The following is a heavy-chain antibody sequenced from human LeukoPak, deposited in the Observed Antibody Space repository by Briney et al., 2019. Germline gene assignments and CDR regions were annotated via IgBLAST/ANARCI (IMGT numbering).Heavy chain of an antibody. V-gene: IGHV4-39*01. D-gene: IGHD3-3*01. J-gene: IGHJ4*02. Sequence: PSETLSLTCTVSGGSISSSSYYWGWVRQPPGKGLEWIGSISHSESTYYNPSLKSRVTISLDTSRNQFSLKVSSVTAADTAVHYCASLTIFGVVDYFDFWGQGTLVTVSS. CDR2: ISHSEST. CDR1: GGSISSSSYY. CDR3: ASLTIFGVVDYFDF.